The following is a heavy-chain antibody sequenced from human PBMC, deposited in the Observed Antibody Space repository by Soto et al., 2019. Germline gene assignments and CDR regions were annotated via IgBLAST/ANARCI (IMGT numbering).Heavy chain of an antibody. CDR3: ARTSATGYYTGDY. J-gene: IGHJ4*02. CDR2: INAGNGNT. Sequence: EASVNVSCKAAGYAFTIYAMHWVRQAPGQRLEWMGWINAGNGNTKYSQKFQGRVTITRDTSASTAYMELSSLRSEDTAVYYCARTSATGYYTGDYWGQGTLVTVS. V-gene: IGHV1-3*01. D-gene: IGHD3-9*01. CDR1: GYAFTIYA.